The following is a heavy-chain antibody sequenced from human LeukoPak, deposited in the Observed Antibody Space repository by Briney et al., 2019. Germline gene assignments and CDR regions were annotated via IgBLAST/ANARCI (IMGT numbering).Heavy chain of an antibody. Sequence: SGTLSLTCTVSGDSISSYYWTWIRQPPGKGLEWIGYIYYSGSTNYNPSLKSRVTMSVDTSKNQFSLKLSSVTAADTAVYYCARSNSWTPVSYGYWGQGTLVTVSS. V-gene: IGHV4-59*08. D-gene: IGHD6-13*01. CDR2: IYYSGST. J-gene: IGHJ4*02. CDR1: GDSISSYY. CDR3: ARSNSWTPVSYGY.